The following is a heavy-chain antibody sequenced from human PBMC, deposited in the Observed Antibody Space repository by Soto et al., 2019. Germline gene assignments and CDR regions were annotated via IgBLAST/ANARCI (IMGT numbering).Heavy chain of an antibody. Sequence: PSETLSLTCTVSGGSVSSDTHYWSWIRQPPGKRLEWIGFIYSSGSTNYNPSLKSRVTMSVDTSKNQFSPKLGSVIVADTAAYHCARFVRSCSGTTCYTRADVWGQGTTVTVSS. D-gene: IGHD2-2*02. CDR1: GGSVSSDTHY. J-gene: IGHJ6*02. CDR2: IYSSGST. CDR3: ARFVRSCSGTTCYTRADV. V-gene: IGHV4-61*01.